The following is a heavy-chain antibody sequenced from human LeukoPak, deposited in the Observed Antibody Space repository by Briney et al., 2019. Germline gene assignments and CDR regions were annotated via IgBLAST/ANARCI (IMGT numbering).Heavy chain of an antibody. J-gene: IGHJ4*02. CDR1: GGSFSGYY. D-gene: IGHD5-24*01. V-gene: IGHV4-34*01. CDR2: INHSGST. CDR3: EGRDGYNAVVY. Sequence: SETLSLTCAVYGGSFSGYYWSWIRPPPGKGLEWIGEINHSGSTNYNPSLKSRVTISVDTSKNQFSLKLSSVTAADTAVYYCEGRDGYNAVVYWGQGTLVTVSS.